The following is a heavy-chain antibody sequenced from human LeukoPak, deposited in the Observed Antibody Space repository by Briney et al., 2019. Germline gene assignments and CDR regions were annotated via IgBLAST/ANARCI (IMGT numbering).Heavy chain of an antibody. CDR3: ARREMITHNAFDI. CDR1: ANTFSDYW. J-gene: IGHJ3*02. D-gene: IGHD1-14*01. Sequence: GESLKISCEASANTFSDYWSCCGRQMPGKGLEWMEVIYPDDSQTTYSPSFERQVTISADKSNNTAYLQSNSLKATDTAMYYCARREMITHNAFDIWGQGAMVTVSA. V-gene: IGHV5-51*01. CDR2: IYPDDSQT.